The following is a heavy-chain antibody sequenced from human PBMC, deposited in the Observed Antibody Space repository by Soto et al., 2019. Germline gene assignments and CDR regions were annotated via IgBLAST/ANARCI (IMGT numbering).Heavy chain of an antibody. V-gene: IGHV3-30*18. CDR1: GFTFSRYG. D-gene: IGHD3-22*01. J-gene: IGHJ6*02. CDR3: AKDTVVVEPPPYYYYYYGMDV. CDR2: ISYDGSNK. Sequence: GGSLRLSCAASGFTFSRYGMHWVRQAPGKGLEWVAVISYDGSNKYYADSVKGRFTISRDNTKNTLYLQMNSLRAEDTAVYYCAKDTVVVEPPPYYYYYYGMDVWGQGTTVTVSS.